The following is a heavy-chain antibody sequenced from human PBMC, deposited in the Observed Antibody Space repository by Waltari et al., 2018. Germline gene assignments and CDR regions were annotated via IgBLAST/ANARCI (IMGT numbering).Heavy chain of an antibody. CDR3: AKDRGWFRFDY. Sequence: EVQLAESGGGLVQPGGSLRLACAASGFAFSDSWLSWVRQAPGKGLKWVAQIKEDGSRKYYVGSVRDRFTISRDNAKNSLYLEMNSLRDEDTAVYYCAKDRGWFRFDYWGQGTLVTVSP. J-gene: IGHJ4*02. V-gene: IGHV3-7*01. CDR2: IKEDGSRK. CDR1: GFAFSDSW. D-gene: IGHD3-10*01.